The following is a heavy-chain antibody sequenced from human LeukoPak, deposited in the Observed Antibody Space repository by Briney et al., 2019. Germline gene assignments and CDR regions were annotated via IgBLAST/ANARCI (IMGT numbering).Heavy chain of an antibody. CDR2: INHSGST. D-gene: IGHD6-6*01. Sequence: SQTLSLTCAVSGGSISSGGYSWSWIRQPPGKGLEWIGEINHSGSTNYNPSLKSRVTISVDTSKNQFSLKLSSVTAADTAVYYCARARIAARLRPLDYWGQGTLVTVSS. CDR3: ARARIAARLRPLDY. V-gene: IGHV4-30-2*01. J-gene: IGHJ4*02. CDR1: GGSISSGGYS.